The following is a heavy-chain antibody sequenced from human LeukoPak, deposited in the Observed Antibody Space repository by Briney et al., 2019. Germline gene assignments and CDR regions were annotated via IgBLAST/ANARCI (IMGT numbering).Heavy chain of an antibody. D-gene: IGHD6-13*01. CDR1: GYTFTSYY. CDR2: INPSGGST. CDR3: ALGGSSWSDY. V-gene: IGHV1-46*01. Sequence: ASVKVSCRASGYTFTSYYMHWVRQAPGQGLEWMGIINPSGGSTSYAQKFQGRVTVTRDMSTSTVYMELSSLRSEDTAVYYCALGGSSWSDYWGQGTLVTVSS. J-gene: IGHJ4*02.